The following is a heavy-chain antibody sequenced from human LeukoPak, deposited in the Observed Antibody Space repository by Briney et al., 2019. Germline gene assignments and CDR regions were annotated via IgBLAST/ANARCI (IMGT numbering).Heavy chain of an antibody. D-gene: IGHD3-22*01. CDR2: IYTSGST. V-gene: IGHV4-61*02. J-gene: IGHJ4*02. Sequence: SETLSLTCTVSGGSISSGSHYWSWIRQPAGKGLEWIGRIYTSGSTNYNPSLKSRVTISVDTSKNQFSLKLSSVTAADTAVYYCARDDDYYDSSGYYSWGQGTLVTVSS. CDR1: GGSISSGSHY. CDR3: ARDDDYYDSSGYYS.